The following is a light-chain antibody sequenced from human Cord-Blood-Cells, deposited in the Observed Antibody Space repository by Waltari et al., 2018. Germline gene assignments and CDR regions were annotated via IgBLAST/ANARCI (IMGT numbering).Light chain of an antibody. Sequence: QSALTQPASVSGSPGQSITISCTGTSSDVGSYNLVSWYQQHPGKAPKLMIYEGSKGPSGDASRFSGSKSGTTASLTISGLQAEDEADYYCCSYAGSSTFRNWVFGGGPKLTVL. CDR3: CSYAGSSTFRNWV. J-gene: IGLJ3*02. V-gene: IGLV2-23*03. CDR1: SSDVGSYNL. CDR2: EGS.